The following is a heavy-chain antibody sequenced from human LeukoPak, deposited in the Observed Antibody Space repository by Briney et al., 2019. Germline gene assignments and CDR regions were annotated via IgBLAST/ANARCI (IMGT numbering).Heavy chain of an antibody. Sequence: GGSLRLSCAASGFTFSDYYMSWIRQAPGKGLEWVSYISSSGSTIYYADSVKGRFTISRDNAKNSLYLQMNSLRAEDTAVYYCAKDARDDFWSGYRGVYWGQGTLVTVSS. CDR3: AKDARDDFWSGYRGVY. CDR2: ISSSGSTI. D-gene: IGHD3-3*01. CDR1: GFTFSDYY. V-gene: IGHV3-11*01. J-gene: IGHJ4*02.